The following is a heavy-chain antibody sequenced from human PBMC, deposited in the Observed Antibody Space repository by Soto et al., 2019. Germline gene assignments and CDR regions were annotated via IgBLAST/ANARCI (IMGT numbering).Heavy chain of an antibody. J-gene: IGHJ5*02. CDR2: ISGSGGST. CDR1: GFTFSSYA. Sequence: EVQLLESGGGLVQPGGSLRLSCAASGFTFSSYAMSWVRQAPGKGLEWVSAISGSGGSTYYADSVKGRFTISRDNSKNTLDLQMNSLRAEDTAVYYCAKDEFEQWRVRGWFDPWGQGTLVTVSS. V-gene: IGHV3-23*01. CDR3: AKDEFEQWRVRGWFDP. D-gene: IGHD6-19*01.